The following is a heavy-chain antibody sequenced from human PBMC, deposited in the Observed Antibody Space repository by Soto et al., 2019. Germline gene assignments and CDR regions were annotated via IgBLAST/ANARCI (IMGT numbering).Heavy chain of an antibody. CDR2: IYYSGST. D-gene: IGHD1-7*01. CDR3: ARVWDYRKKRYCTDV. Sequence: SETLTLTCTVSGGSISSSSYYWGWIRPPPGKGLEWIGSIYYSGSTYYNPSLKSRVTISVDTSKNQFSLNLSSVTAADTAVYYCARVWDYRKKRYCTDVWGPGTAETVS. J-gene: IGHJ6*02. V-gene: IGHV4-39*01. CDR1: GGSISSSSYY.